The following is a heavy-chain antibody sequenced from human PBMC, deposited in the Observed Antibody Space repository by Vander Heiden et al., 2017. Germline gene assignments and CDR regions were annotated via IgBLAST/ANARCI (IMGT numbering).Heavy chain of an antibody. D-gene: IGHD3-22*01. CDR1: GGTFSSYA. J-gene: IGHJ4*02. V-gene: IGHV1-69*01. Sequence: QVQLVQSGAEVKKPGSSVKVSCKASGGTFSSYAISWVRQAPGQGFEWMGGIIPIVGTANYAQKFQGRVTITADESTSTAYMELSSLRSEDTAVYYCAGENYYYDSSGYYYLPFDYWGQGTLVTVSS. CDR3: AGENYYYDSSGYYYLPFDY. CDR2: IIPIVGTA.